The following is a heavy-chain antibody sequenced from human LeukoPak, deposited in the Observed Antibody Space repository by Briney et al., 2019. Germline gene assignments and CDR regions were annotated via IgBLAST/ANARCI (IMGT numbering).Heavy chain of an antibody. CDR3: ARTFVNWFDP. CDR1: GGSIRSYY. J-gene: IGHJ5*02. CDR2: IYYSGST. Sequence: ASETLSLTCTVSGGSIRSYYWSWIRQPPGKGLEWIGYIYYSGSTNYNPSLKSRVTISVDTSKNQFSLKLSSVTAADTAVYYCARTFVNWFDPWGQGTLVTVSS. V-gene: IGHV4-59*01. D-gene: IGHD2-15*01.